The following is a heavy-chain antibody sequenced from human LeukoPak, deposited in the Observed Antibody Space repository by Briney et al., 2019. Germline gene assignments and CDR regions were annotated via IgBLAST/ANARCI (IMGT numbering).Heavy chain of an antibody. CDR3: ARDWGDSSGYYFFDY. J-gene: IGHJ4*02. CDR2: INPNSGGT. Sequence: ASVKVSCKASGYTFTSYDINWVRQATGQGLEWMGWINPNSGGTNYAQKFQGRVTMTRDTSISTAYMELSRLRSDDTAVYYCARDWGDSSGYYFFDYWGQGTLVTVSS. V-gene: IGHV1-2*02. D-gene: IGHD3-22*01. CDR1: GYTFTSYD.